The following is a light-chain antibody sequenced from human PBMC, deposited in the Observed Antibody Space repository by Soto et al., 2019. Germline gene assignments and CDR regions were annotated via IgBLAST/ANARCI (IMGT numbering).Light chain of an antibody. CDR3: QQYAVSPIT. J-gene: IGKJ5*01. CDR2: AAS. CDR1: QTVSKNY. V-gene: IGKV3-20*01. Sequence: EIVLTQSPVTLPLSPGEGATLSCRASQTVSKNYLAWYQQKAGQAPRLVIYAASTRATGIPDRFSGSGSGTDFTLTISRLEPEDFAVFYCQQYAVSPITLGQAPRLEI.